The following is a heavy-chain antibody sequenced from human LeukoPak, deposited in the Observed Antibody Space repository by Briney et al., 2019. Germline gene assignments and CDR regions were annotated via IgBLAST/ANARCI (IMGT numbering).Heavy chain of an antibody. CDR2: INPNSGGT. CDR3: ARDHYVWGSYRYPVPYFFDY. V-gene: IGHV1-2*02. CDR1: GYTFTGYY. J-gene: IGHJ4*02. D-gene: IGHD3-16*02. Sequence: ASVKVSCKASGYTFTGYYMHWVRQAPGQGLEWMGWINPNSGGTNYAQKFQGRVTMTRDTSIGTAYMELSRLRSDDTAVYYCARDHYVWGSYRYPVPYFFDYWGQGTLVTASS.